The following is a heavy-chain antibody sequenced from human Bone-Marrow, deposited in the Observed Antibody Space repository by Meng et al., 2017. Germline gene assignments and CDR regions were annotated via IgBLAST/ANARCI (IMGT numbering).Heavy chain of an antibody. Sequence: GGSLRLSCKGSGYSFTSYWIVWVRQMPGKGLDWMEIIYPGDSDTRYSPSFQGQVTISADKSISTAYLQWSSLKASDTAIYYCARRLWSQERDAFDIWGQGTMVTVSS. V-gene: IGHV5-51*01. CDR2: IYPGDSDT. CDR1: GYSFTSYW. D-gene: IGHD3-3*01. J-gene: IGHJ3*02. CDR3: ARRLWSQERDAFDI.